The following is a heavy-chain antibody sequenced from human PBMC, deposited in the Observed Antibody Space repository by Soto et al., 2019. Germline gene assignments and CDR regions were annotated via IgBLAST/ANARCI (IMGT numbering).Heavy chain of an antibody. J-gene: IGHJ3*02. CDR2: INHNGDS. CDR3: ARVTRFPDAFDI. CDR1: GGSFGTSY. V-gene: IGHV4-34*01. Sequence: QVHLQQWGAGLLKPSETLSLTCGVYGGSFGTSYLAWIRQSPEKGLEWIGEINHNGDSNYNPSLKRRVTISLGMSENQFSLKLTPVAAADTAVYYCARVTRFPDAFDIWGQGTPVIVSS.